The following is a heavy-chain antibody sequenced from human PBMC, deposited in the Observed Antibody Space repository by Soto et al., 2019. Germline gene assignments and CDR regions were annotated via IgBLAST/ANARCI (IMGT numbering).Heavy chain of an antibody. CDR2: TYYRSKWYN. Sequence: SQTLSLTCAISGDSVSSNSAAWNWIRQSPSRGLEWLGRTYYRSKWYNDYAVSVKSRITINPDTSKNQFSLQLNSVTPEDTAVYYCARGSWGVSCYYYYGMDVWGQGTTVTVSS. V-gene: IGHV6-1*01. J-gene: IGHJ6*02. CDR3: ARGSWGVSCYYYYGMDV. D-gene: IGHD3-10*01. CDR1: GDSVSSNSAA.